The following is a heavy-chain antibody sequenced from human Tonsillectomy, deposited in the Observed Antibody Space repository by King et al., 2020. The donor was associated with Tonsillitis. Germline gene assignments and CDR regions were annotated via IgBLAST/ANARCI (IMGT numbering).Heavy chain of an antibody. CDR1: GYTFSDYY. D-gene: IGHD2-15*01. V-gene: IGHV1-2*02. CDR2: INPDNGGT. Sequence: VQLVESGADVKKPGASVKVSCTASGYTFSDYYIHWVRQAPGQGLEWMGWINPDNGGTNYAQRFQDRVTMTRDTSISTAYVELSRLTSDDTAVYYCARGGYCSGGSCFLHRYYLDHWGQGTLVTVSS. J-gene: IGHJ4*02. CDR3: ARGGYCSGGSCFLHRYYLDH.